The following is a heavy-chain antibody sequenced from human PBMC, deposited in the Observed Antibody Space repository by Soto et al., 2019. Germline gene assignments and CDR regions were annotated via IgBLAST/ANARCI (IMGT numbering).Heavy chain of an antibody. CDR2: FYPGDSGT. J-gene: IGHJ4*02. Sequence: GESLKISCQGSGYSFTNYWIGLGRQMPGKGVGGGGIFYPGDSGTRYSPSFQGQVTIPADKSISTAYLQWNSLTASDTAMYYCARQGASSSWYFDYWGQGTLVTVSS. D-gene: IGHD6-13*01. CDR1: GYSFTNYW. V-gene: IGHV5-51*01. CDR3: ARQGASSSWYFDY.